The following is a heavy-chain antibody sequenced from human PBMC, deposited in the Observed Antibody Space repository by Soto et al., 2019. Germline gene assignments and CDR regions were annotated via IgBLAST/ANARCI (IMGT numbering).Heavy chain of an antibody. D-gene: IGHD4-17*01. CDR2: ISGSVGST. CDR3: AHDPRAEMTKFLFAH. J-gene: IGHJ4*01. V-gene: IGHV3-23*01. CDR1: GFTFSSYA. Sequence: GGSLRLSCAASGFTFSSYAMSWVRQAPGKGLEWVSAISGSVGSTYYADSVKGRFTISRDNSKNTLYLQMNSLRAEDTAVYYCAHDPRAEMTKFLFAHWRQGTLVSLAS.